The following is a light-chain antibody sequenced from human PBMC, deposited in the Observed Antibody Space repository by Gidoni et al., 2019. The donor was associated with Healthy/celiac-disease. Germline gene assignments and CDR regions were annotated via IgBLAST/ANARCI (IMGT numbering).Light chain of an antibody. CDR3: QQFNSYPLT. J-gene: IGKJ4*01. CDR1: QGISSA. CDR2: DAS. Sequence: IQLTQAPSSLSASVGDRVTITCRASQGISSALDWYQQKPGKAPKLLIYDASSLESGVPSRFSGSGSGTDFTLTISSLQPEDFATYYCQQFNSYPLTFGGGTKVEIK. V-gene: IGKV1-13*02.